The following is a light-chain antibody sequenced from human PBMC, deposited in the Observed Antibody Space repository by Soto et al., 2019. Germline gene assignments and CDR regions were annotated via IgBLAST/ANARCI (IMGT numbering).Light chain of an antibody. CDR2: DTS. CDR3: QQRGNWPLT. Sequence: EIVLTQSPATLSLSPGERATLSCRATQSVRSYLAWYQQKPGQAPRLLIYDTSNRATGIPSRFSASGSGTDFTLTISSLEPEDSAVYYCQQRGNWPLTFGGGTKVEIK. J-gene: IGKJ4*01. V-gene: IGKV3-11*01. CDR1: QSVRSY.